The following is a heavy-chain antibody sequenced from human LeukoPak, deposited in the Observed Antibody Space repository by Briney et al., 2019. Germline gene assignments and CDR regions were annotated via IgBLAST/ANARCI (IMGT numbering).Heavy chain of an antibody. CDR2: INHSGST. Sequence: SETLSLTCAVYGGSFSGYYWSWIRQPPGKGLEWIGEINHSGSTNYNPSLKSRVTISVDTSKNQFSLKLSSVTAADTAVYYCTREGTSSGHCGNFDIWGQGTLVTVSS. J-gene: IGHJ4*02. CDR1: GGSFSGYY. D-gene: IGHD6-19*01. V-gene: IGHV4-34*01. CDR3: TREGTSSGHCGNFDI.